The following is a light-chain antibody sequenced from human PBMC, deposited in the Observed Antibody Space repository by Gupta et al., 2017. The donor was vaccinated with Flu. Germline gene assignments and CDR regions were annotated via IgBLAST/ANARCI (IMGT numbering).Light chain of an antibody. CDR3: SSYAVGNNFV. J-gene: IGLJ2*01. Sequence: TSSDVGGFKYVSWYQQYPGKAPKVIISEINKRPSVVPDRFSGSKSGNTASLTVSGLQAEDEADYYRSSYAVGNNFVFGGGTKLTVL. CDR2: EIN. CDR1: SSDVGGFKY. V-gene: IGLV2-8*01.